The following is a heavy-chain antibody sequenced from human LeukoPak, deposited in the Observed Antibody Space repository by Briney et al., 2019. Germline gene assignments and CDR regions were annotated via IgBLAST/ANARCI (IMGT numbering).Heavy chain of an antibody. CDR2: IGTTTTM. CDR3: ARQNHAGACEY. CDR1: GFTFSSYS. V-gene: IGHV3-48*01. Sequence: PGGSLRLSCAASGFTFSSYSMNWVRQSPGKGLEWIAFIGTTTTMYYADSVKGRFTISRDNAKNSLYLQMNSLTAEDTAVYYCARQNHAGACEYWGQGTLVTVSS. J-gene: IGHJ4*02. D-gene: IGHD1-14*01.